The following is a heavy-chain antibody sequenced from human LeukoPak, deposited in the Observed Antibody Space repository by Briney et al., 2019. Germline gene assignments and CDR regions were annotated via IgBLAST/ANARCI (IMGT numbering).Heavy chain of an antibody. J-gene: IGHJ5*02. D-gene: IGHD2-2*01. CDR1: GGSFSGYY. Sequence: SETLSLTCAVYGGSFSGYYWSWIRQPPGKGLEWIGEINHSGSTNYNPSLKSRVTISVDTSKNQFSLKLSSVTAADTAVYYCARDSPDSIVVVPAATPEKNWFDPWGQGTLVTVSS. V-gene: IGHV4-34*01. CDR2: INHSGST. CDR3: ARDSPDSIVVVPAATPEKNWFDP.